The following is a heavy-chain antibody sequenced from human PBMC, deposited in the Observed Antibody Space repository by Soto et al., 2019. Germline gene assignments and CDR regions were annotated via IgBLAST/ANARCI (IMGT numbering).Heavy chain of an antibody. CDR3: ARGRRDYGDYGHYYYYYMDV. CDR2: INWNGGST. CDR1: GFTFDDYG. Sequence: EVQLVESGGGVVRPGGSLRLSCAASGFTFDDYGMSWVRQAPGKGLEWVSGINWNGGSTGYADSVKGRFTISRDNAKNSLYLQMNSLRAEDTALYHCARGRRDYGDYGHYYYYYMDVWGKGTTVTVSS. J-gene: IGHJ6*03. D-gene: IGHD4-17*01. V-gene: IGHV3-20*01.